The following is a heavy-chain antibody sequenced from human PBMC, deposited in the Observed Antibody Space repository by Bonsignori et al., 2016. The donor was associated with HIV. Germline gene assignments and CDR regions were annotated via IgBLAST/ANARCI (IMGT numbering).Heavy chain of an antibody. V-gene: IGHV3-15*01. CDR3: VTLSGTFLKW. D-gene: IGHD1-26*01. CDR2: IKTLADGAKT. Sequence: GGSLRLSCVASGFPFSDAWMTWVRQTPGKGLEWVGRIKTLADGAKTDYAPPLKHRCVVSRDDSTNTLTLQMTNVKPDDTGVYYCVTLSGTFLKWWGQGALVTVSS. J-gene: IGHJ1*01. CDR1: GFPFSDAW.